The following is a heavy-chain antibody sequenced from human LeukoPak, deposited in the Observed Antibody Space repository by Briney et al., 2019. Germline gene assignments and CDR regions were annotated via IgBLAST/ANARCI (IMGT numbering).Heavy chain of an antibody. V-gene: IGHV3-23*01. J-gene: IGHJ4*02. Sequence: GGSLRLSCAASGFTFHTYAMTWVRQAPGKGLEWVSAISGSGGSTYYADSVKGRFTISRDNSKNTLYLQMNSLRAEDTAVYYCAKETYYDFWSGYYFDYWGQGTLVTVSS. CDR1: GFTFHTYA. D-gene: IGHD3-3*01. CDR2: ISGSGGST. CDR3: AKETYYDFWSGYYFDY.